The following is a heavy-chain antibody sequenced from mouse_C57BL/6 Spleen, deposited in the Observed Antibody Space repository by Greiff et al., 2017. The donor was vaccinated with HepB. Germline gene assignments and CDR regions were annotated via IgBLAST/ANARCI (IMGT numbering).Heavy chain of an antibody. J-gene: IGHJ4*01. CDR2: ISYYGSN. CDR3: ASDYYYGISRCYYAIDY. CDR1: GYSITSGYY. D-gene: IGHD1-1*01. V-gene: IGHV3-6*01. Sequence: VQLQQSGPGLVKPSQSLSLTCSVTGYSITSGYYWNWIRQFPGNKLEWMGYISYYGSNNYNPSLKNRISIARDTSKNQFFLKLNSVTTVDTATYYCASDYYYGISRCYYAIDYWGQGTSVTVSS.